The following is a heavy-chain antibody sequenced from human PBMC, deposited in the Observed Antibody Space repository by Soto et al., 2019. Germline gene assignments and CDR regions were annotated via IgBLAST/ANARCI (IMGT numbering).Heavy chain of an antibody. CDR3: ARGDKQLGYYYYYGMDV. CDR1: GFTFSSYA. CDR2: ILYDGSNK. Sequence: QVQLVESGGGVVQPGRSLRLSCAASGFTFSSYAMHWVRQAPGKGLEWVAVILYDGSNKYYADSVKGRFTISRDNSKKTLYLQMNSLRAEDTAVYYCARGDKQLGYYYYYGMDVWGQGTTVTVSS. J-gene: IGHJ6*02. V-gene: IGHV3-30-3*01. D-gene: IGHD6-6*01.